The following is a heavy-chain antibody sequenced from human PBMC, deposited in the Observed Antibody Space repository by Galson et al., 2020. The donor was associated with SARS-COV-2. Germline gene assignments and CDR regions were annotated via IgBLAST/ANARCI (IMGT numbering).Heavy chain of an antibody. V-gene: IGHV3-21*01. D-gene: IGHD3-16*02. J-gene: IGHJ4*02. CDR3: ASIAVDYDYVWGSYRPIDY. Sequence: PGGSLRLSCAASGFTFSSYSMNWVRQAPGKGLEWVSSISSSSSYIYYADSVKGRFTISRDNAKNSLYLQMNSLRAEDTAVYYCASIAVDYDYVWGSYRPIDYWGQGTLVTVSS. CDR1: GFTFSSYS. CDR2: ISSSSSYI.